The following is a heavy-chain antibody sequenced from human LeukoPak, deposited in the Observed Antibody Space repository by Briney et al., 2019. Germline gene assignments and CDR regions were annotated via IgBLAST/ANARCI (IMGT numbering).Heavy chain of an antibody. D-gene: IGHD3-22*01. CDR1: GGSISSSSYY. CDR2: IYTSGST. CDR3: ARDRRGADSSGYDG. V-gene: IGHV4-61*02. Sequence: SETLSLTCTVSGGSISSSSYYWGWIRQPAGKGLEWIGRIYTSGSTNYNPSLKSRVTISVDTSKNQFSLKLSSVTAADTAVYYCARDRRGADSSGYDGWGQGTLVTVSS. J-gene: IGHJ4*02.